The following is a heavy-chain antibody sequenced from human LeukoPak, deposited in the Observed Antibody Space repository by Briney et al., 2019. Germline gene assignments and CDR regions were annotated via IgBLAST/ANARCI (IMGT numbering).Heavy chain of an antibody. V-gene: IGHV3-7*01. CDR3: ARGREAKKNTVTTFDY. CDR1: GFTFSSYW. Sequence: GGSLRLSCAASGFTFSSYWMSWVRQAPGKGLEWVANIKQDGSEKYYADSVKGRFTISRDNAKNSLYLQMNSLRAEDTAVYYCARGREAKKNTVTTFDYWGQGTLVTVSS. CDR2: IKQDGSEK. J-gene: IGHJ4*02. D-gene: IGHD4-11*01.